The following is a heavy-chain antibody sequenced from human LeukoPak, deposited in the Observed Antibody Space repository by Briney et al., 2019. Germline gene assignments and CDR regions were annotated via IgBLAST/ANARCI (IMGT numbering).Heavy chain of an antibody. V-gene: IGHV4-31*03. Sequence: PSQTLSLTCTVSGGSISSGVYYWSWLRQHPGTGLEWIGYIYYSGSTYYNPSLKSRVTISVDTSKNQFSLKLSSVTAADTAVYYCARDRGSGSYYSGPYYYYGMDVWGQGTTVTVSS. CDR1: GGSISSGVYY. CDR2: IYYSGST. CDR3: ARDRGSGSYYSGPYYYYGMDV. D-gene: IGHD3-10*01. J-gene: IGHJ6*02.